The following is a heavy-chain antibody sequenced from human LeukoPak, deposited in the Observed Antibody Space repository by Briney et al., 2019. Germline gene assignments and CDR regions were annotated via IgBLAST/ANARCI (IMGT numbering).Heavy chain of an antibody. Sequence: PSETLSLTCAVYAGSFSGYYWSWIRQPQGKGLEWIGEINHSGSTNYNPSLKSRVTISVDTSKNQFSLKLSSVTAADTAVYYCARVRDYYGSGSGWFDPWGQGTLVTVSS. V-gene: IGHV4-34*01. D-gene: IGHD3-10*01. CDR1: AGSFSGYY. CDR2: INHSGST. J-gene: IGHJ5*02. CDR3: ARVRDYYGSGSGWFDP.